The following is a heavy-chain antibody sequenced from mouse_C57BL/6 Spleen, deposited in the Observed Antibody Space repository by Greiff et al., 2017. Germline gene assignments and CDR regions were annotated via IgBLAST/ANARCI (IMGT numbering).Heavy chain of an antibody. J-gene: IGHJ4*01. Sequence: VKLVESGPELVKPGASVKLSCKASGYTFTSYDINWVKQRPGQGLEWIGWIYPRDGSTKYNEKFKGKATLTVDTSSSTAYMELHRLTSEDSAGYFCARCTIRKALDYWGQGTSVTVSA. V-gene: IGHV1-85*01. CDR2: IYPRDGST. CDR3: ARCTIRKALDY. CDR1: GYTFTSYD.